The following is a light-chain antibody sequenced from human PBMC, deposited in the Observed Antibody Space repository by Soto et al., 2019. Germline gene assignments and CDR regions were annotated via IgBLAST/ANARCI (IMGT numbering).Light chain of an antibody. CDR1: QTITHY. V-gene: IGKV1-39*01. CDR3: QQSYVLPLT. CDR2: DAS. Sequence: DIHMTQSPSFLYASVGASVTITCRANQTITHYLNWYQQKPGRAPALLIYDASSLQSVVPSRFSGRGSGTDFSLTITSLQLADFSTSFCQQSYVLPLTFGQGTKVEIQ. J-gene: IGKJ1*01.